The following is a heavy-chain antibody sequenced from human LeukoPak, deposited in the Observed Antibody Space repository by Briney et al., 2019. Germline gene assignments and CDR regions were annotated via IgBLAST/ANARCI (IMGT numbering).Heavy chain of an antibody. J-gene: IGHJ6*02. CDR1: GFTFSDYY. D-gene: IGHD1-1*01. CDR2: ISTSGRST. Sequence: GGSLRLSCAASGFTFSDYYMSWIRQAPGKGLEWVSYISTSGRSTNYAESVKGRFTISRDNAKRSLYLQMNSLKTEDTAVYFCTTEELGNDNGMDVWGQGTTVTVSS. V-gene: IGHV3-11*05. CDR3: TTEELGNDNGMDV.